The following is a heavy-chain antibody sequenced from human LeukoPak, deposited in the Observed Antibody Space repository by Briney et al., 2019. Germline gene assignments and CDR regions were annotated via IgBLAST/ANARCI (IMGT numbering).Heavy chain of an antibody. CDR2: IYYSGST. J-gene: IGHJ6*02. CDR1: GGSISSYY. D-gene: IGHD6-13*01. V-gene: IGHV4-59*01. CDR3: ARQQLVPPYYYYGMDV. Sequence: SETLSLTCTVSGGSISSYYWSWIRQPPGKGLERIGYIYYSGSTNYNPSLKSRVTISVDTSKNQFSLKLSSVTAADTAVYYCARQQLVPPYYYYGMDVWGQGTTVTVSS.